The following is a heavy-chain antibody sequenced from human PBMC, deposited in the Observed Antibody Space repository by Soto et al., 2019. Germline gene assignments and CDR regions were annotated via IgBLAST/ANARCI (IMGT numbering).Heavy chain of an antibody. CDR1: GYTFTTYG. Sequence: ASVKVSCKASGYTFTTYGIVWVRQAPGQGLEWMGWISVYNGNTYYAEKFQGRVTMTTEKSTSTAYMELTSLRSDDTAVYYCARAGKPYCSSTSCSPWFDPWGQGTLVTVSS. J-gene: IGHJ5*02. V-gene: IGHV1-18*01. CDR2: ISVYNGNT. CDR3: ARAGKPYCSSTSCSPWFDP. D-gene: IGHD2-2*01.